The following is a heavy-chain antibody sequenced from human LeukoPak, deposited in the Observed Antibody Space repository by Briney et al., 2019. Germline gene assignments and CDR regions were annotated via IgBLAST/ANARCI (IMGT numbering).Heavy chain of an antibody. CDR1: GYTFTSYG. CDR3: ARDSLRQPAAVAHWFDP. D-gene: IGHD2-2*01. Sequence: GASVKVSCKASGYTFTSYGISWVRQAPGQGLEWMGWISAYNGNTNYAQKLQGRVTMTTDTSTSTAYMELRSLRSDDTAVYYCARDSLRQPAAVAHWFDPWGQGTLVTVSS. V-gene: IGHV1-18*04. CDR2: ISAYNGNT. J-gene: IGHJ5*02.